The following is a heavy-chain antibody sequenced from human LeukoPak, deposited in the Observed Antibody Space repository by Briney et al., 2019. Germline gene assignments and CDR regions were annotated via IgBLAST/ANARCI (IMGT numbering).Heavy chain of an antibody. CDR2: VHNVGST. CDR1: GVSTTNGIYY. CDR3: ARHAEYNSGWHFYLDH. D-gene: IGHD6-19*01. J-gene: IGHJ4*02. Sequence: SETLSLTCTVSGVSTTNGIYYWAWIRHPPGRGLECIGSVHNVGSTYYNLSFRSRVTMSIDTSKNQFSLRLNSVTAADTAVYYCARHAEYNSGWHFYLDHWGQGILVTVSS. V-gene: IGHV4-39*01.